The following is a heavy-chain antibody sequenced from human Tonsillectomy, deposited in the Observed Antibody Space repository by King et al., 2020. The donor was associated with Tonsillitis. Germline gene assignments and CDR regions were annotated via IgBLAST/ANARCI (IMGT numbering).Heavy chain of an antibody. J-gene: IGHJ1*01. CDR2: IGGSGGNT. D-gene: IGHD2-21*01. Sequence: QLVQSGGGLVQPGGSLRLSCAASGFTFSKYAMSWVRQAPGKGLEWVSAIGGSGGNTYNADSVKGRFTISRDNSKNTLYLQMNSLRAEDTAVYYCAKDHGGLCGGDCYAEYFHHWGQGTLVTVSS. CDR3: AKDHGGLCGGDCYAEYFHH. CDR1: GFTFSKYA. V-gene: IGHV3-23*04.